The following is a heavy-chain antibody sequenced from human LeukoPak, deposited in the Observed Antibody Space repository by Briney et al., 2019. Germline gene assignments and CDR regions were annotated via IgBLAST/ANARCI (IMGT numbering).Heavy chain of an antibody. V-gene: IGHV3-7*03. CDR3: ARDPYSSTWSYGMDV. CDR2: IKQDGSEE. D-gene: IGHD6-6*01. J-gene: IGHJ6*02. CDR1: GFIFSSYW. Sequence: GGSLRLSCAASGFIFSSYWMSWVRQAPGKGLEWVANIKQDGSEEVYVDSVRGRFTISTDNAKNSLFLQMNSLTAEDTAVYYCARDPYSSTWSYGMDVWGQGTTVTVSS.